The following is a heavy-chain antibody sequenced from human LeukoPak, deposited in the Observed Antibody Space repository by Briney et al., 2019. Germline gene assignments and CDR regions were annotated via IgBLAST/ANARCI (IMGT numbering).Heavy chain of an antibody. J-gene: IGHJ5*02. Sequence: SETLSLTCTVSGGSISSSSYYWGWIRQPPGKGLEWIGSIYYSGSTYYNPSLTSRVTISVDTSKNQFSLKLNSVTAADTAVYYCAKQRQLLYTSGWYWFDPWGQGTLVTVSS. CDR2: IYYSGST. D-gene: IGHD6-19*01. CDR3: AKQRQLLYTSGWYWFDP. V-gene: IGHV4-39*07. CDR1: GGSISSSSYY.